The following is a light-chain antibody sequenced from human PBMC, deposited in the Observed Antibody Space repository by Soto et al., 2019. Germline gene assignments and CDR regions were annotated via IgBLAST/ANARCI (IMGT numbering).Light chain of an antibody. V-gene: IGKV1-5*01. J-gene: IGKJ1*01. Sequence: DIQMPQSPSTLSASVGDRVTITCRASQSISSWLAWYQQKPGKAPKLLIYDASSLESGVPSRFSGSGSGTEFTLTISSLQPDDFATYYCQQYNSYSRRTFGQGTKV. CDR2: DAS. CDR1: QSISSW. CDR3: QQYNSYSRRT.